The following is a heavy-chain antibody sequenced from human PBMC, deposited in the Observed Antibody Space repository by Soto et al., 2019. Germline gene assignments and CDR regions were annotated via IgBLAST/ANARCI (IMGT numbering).Heavy chain of an antibody. CDR1: GFTFSSYA. D-gene: IGHD4-17*01. J-gene: IGHJ6*02. Sequence: VQLLESGGGLVQPGGSLRLSCAASGFTFSSYAMSWVRQAPGKGLEWVSAISGSGGSTYYADSVKGRFTISRDNSKNTLYLQMNSLRAEDTAVYYCAKGHYGDLLLAGYGMDVWGQGTTVTVSS. CDR2: ISGSGGST. V-gene: IGHV3-23*01. CDR3: AKGHYGDLLLAGYGMDV.